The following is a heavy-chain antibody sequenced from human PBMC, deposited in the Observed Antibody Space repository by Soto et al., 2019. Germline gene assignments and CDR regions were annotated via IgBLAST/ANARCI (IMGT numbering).Heavy chain of an antibody. D-gene: IGHD5-18*01. V-gene: IGHV1-69*06. J-gene: IGHJ6*02. CDR3: GRDSEGYSHGPYYGTDV. CDR1: GGTFSSYA. CDR2: ITPIFGTA. Sequence: SVKVSCKASGGTFSSYAISWVRQAPGQGLEWMGGITPIFGTAKYAQKFQGRVTITADKSTSTAYMELSSLRSEDTAVYYCGRDSEGYSHGPYYGTDVRGQGTTVTVSS.